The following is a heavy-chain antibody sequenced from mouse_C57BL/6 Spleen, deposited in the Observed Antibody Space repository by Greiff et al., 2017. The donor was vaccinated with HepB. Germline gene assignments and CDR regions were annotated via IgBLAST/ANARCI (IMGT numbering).Heavy chain of an antibody. D-gene: IGHD1-1*01. CDR2: IYPRSGNT. CDR1: GYTFTSYG. V-gene: IGHV1-81*01. Sequence: VQRVESGAELARPGASVKLSCKASGYTFTSYGISWVKQRTGQGLEWIGEIYPRSGNTYYNEKFKGKATLTADKSSSTAYMELRSLTSEDSAVYFCARVDYYGSSPAWFAYWGQGTLVTVSA. J-gene: IGHJ3*01. CDR3: ARVDYYGSSPAWFAY.